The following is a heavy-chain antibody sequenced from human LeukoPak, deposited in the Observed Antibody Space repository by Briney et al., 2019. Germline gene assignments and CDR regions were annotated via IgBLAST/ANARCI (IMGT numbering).Heavy chain of an antibody. V-gene: IGHV3-66*01. J-gene: IGHJ4*02. Sequence: GGSLRLSCAASGFTVSSNYMSWVRQAPGKGLEWVSVIYSGGSTYYADSVKGRFTISRDNSENTLYLQMNSLRAEDTAVYYCARDLLGVTGYFDYWGQGTLVTVSS. D-gene: IGHD2-15*01. CDR2: IYSGGST. CDR1: GFTVSSNY. CDR3: ARDLLGVTGYFDY.